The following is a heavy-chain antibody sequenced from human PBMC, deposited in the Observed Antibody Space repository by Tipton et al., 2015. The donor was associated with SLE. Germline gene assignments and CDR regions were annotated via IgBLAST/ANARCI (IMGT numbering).Heavy chain of an antibody. D-gene: IGHD2-15*01. CDR3: ARSVGGIGGGYFEI. CDR1: GGSISSYY. J-gene: IGHJ3*02. V-gene: IGHV4-59*01. CDR2: FYYSGTT. Sequence: TLSLTCTVSGGSISSYYWSWIRQPPGKGLEWIGYFYYSGTTKYNPSLKSRLTISVDTSKNQFSLRLSSVTAADTAVYYCARSVGGIGGGYFEIWGQGTKVIVSS.